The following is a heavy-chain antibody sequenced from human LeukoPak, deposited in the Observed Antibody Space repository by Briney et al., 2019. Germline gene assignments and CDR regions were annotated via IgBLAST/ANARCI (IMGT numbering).Heavy chain of an antibody. D-gene: IGHD4-17*01. CDR2: MNPNSGNT. CDR1: GYTFTSYD. CDR3: ARGLNTVTVDY. Sequence: ASVKVSCKASGYTFTSYDINWVRQATGQGLEWMGWMNPNSGNTGYGQKFQGRVTMTRNTSISTAYMELSSLRAEDTAVYYCARGLNTVTVDYWGQGTLVTVSS. V-gene: IGHV1-8*01. J-gene: IGHJ4*02.